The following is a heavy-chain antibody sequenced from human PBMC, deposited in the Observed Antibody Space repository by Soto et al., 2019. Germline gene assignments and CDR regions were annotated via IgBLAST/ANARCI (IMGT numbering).Heavy chain of an antibody. CDR3: ARGVRS. V-gene: IGHV4-30-2*05. CDR1: GGSISSGGFS. D-gene: IGHD3-10*01. CDR2: IFHSGST. J-gene: IGHJ4*02. Sequence: PSETLSLTCAVSGGSISSGGFSWSWIRQPPGKGLEWIGYIFHSGSTFYNPSLKSRATISVDTSKNQFSLNLSSVTAADTAVYYCARGVRSWGQGTLVNVSS.